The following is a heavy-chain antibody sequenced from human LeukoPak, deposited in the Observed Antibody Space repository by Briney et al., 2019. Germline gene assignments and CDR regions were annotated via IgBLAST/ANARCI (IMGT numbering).Heavy chain of an antibody. D-gene: IGHD6-19*01. CDR1: GFTFSSYG. Sequence: PGGSLRLSCAASGFTFSSYGMHWVRQAPGKGLEWVAVIWYDGSNKYYAYSVKGRFTISRDNSKNTLYLQINSLRAEDTAVYYCARDYSSGCFDYWGEGTLVTVSS. CDR2: IWYDGSNK. J-gene: IGHJ4*02. CDR3: ARDYSSGCFDY. V-gene: IGHV3-33*01.